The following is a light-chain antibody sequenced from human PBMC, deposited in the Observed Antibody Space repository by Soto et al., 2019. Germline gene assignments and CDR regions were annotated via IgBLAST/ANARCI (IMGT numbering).Light chain of an antibody. Sequence: QSALTQPASVSGSPGQSITISCTGTSRDVGSYDLVSWYQHHPGKAPKLMIYEGTKRPSGVSNRFSGSKSGNTASLAISGLQAKDEADYYCCSYAGSTTYVFGTGTKLTVL. CDR1: SRDVGSYDL. CDR3: CSYAGSTTYV. J-gene: IGLJ1*01. CDR2: EGT. V-gene: IGLV2-23*01.